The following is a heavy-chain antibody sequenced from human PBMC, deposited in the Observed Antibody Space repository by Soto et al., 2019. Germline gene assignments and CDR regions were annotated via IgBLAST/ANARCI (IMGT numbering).Heavy chain of an antibody. CDR3: ARTGYDRSGYFVEYYFDY. D-gene: IGHD3-22*01. V-gene: IGHV3-30-3*01. J-gene: IGHJ4*02. Sequence: QVQLVESGGGVVQPERSLRLSCAASGFTFSKYAMHWVRQARGTGLEWVAVISNDGSNPYYADSVKGRFTISRDNSKNTQYLKMNSLREEDTAVYYCARTGYDRSGYFVEYYFDYWGQGTLVTVSS. CDR1: GFTFSKYA. CDR2: ISNDGSNP.